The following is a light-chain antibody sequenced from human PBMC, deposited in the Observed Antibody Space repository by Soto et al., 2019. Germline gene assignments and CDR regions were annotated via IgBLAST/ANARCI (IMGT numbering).Light chain of an antibody. CDR1: HIVDTS. J-gene: IGKJ1*01. CDR2: AAS. Sequence: DIQMTQFPSSMSASVGDRLTVTRRTSHIVDTSLNWYQQKPGKATKLLIFAASSLQSGVPSRFSGSRSGPDFTLTISSLQPEDFATYYCQQSYSSPPTFGQGTKVDIK. CDR3: QQSYSSPPT. V-gene: IGKV1-39*01.